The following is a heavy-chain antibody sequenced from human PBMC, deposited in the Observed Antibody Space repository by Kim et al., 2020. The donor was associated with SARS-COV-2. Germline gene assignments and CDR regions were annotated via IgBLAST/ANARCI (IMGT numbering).Heavy chain of an antibody. V-gene: IGHV4-39*01. CDR1: GGSISSGDFY. CDR3: ARPHRGRGGGAWFDP. D-gene: IGHD3-10*01. CDR2: IDYTGST. Sequence: SETLSLTCAVFGGSISSGDFYWGWIRQPPGKGLEWVGNIDYTGSTYYNPSLKSRVSMSVDTSKNQFSLRLTSLTAADTAVYYCARPHRGRGGGAWFDPWGQETLVTVSS. J-gene: IGHJ5*02.